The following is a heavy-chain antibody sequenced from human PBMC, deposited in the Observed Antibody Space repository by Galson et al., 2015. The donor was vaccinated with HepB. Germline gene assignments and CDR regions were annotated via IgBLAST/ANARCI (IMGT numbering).Heavy chain of an antibody. J-gene: IGHJ4*02. Sequence: SLRLSCEASGFTVSSYYMSWVRQAPGKVLEWVAVIYSGGNTYYDDSVTGRYIIFRDNTKNTLYLQMHSLSADDTAVYYCAGDPARGILFFWRGQGTLVTVSS. V-gene: IGHV3-66*02. D-gene: IGHD2-15*01. CDR1: GFTVSSYY. CDR3: AGDPARGILFFW. CDR2: IYSGGNT.